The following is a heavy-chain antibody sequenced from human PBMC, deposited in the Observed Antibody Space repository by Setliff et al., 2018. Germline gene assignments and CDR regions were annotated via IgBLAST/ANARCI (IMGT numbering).Heavy chain of an antibody. J-gene: IGHJ6*03. CDR1: GGSISSYY. V-gene: IGHV4-59*01. CDR3: ARGPPGYSYYMNV. Sequence: SETLSLTCTVSGGSISSYYWSWIRQAPGKGLEWIGYLYYSGNTNYNPSLKSRVTISGDTSQNYFSLKLTSVTEADTAVYYCARGPPGYSYYMNVWGQGTTVTVSS. CDR2: LYYSGNT.